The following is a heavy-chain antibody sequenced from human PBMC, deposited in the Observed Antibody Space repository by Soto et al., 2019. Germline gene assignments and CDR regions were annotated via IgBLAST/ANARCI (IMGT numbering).Heavy chain of an antibody. CDR2: FSAYNGNT. V-gene: IGHV1-18*01. Sequence: GALVKVSCKASGYTFTSYGISWVRQAPGQGLEWMGWFSAYNGNTNYAQELQGRVTMTTDTSTSTAYMELRSLRSDDTAVYYCARGGAPVFLWFGGGAIDGMDVWGQGTTVTVSS. CDR1: GYTFTSYG. CDR3: ARGGAPVFLWFGGGAIDGMDV. D-gene: IGHD3-10*01. J-gene: IGHJ6*02.